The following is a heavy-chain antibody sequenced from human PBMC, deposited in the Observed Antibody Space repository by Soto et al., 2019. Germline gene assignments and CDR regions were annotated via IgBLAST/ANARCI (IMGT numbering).Heavy chain of an antibody. V-gene: IGHV3-11*01. J-gene: IGHJ3*02. Sequence: QVQLVESGGGLFQPGGSLRLSCAASGFTFGDYEMSWIRQAAGKGPEWVSFLSRSGNTIYYADSAKGRFSISRDNDENSLYLQMESLRVEDTANYFGARSSGWYEEDAFDMWGQGTMVTVSA. CDR2: LSRSGNTI. CDR1: GFTFGDYE. CDR3: ARSSGWYEEDAFDM. D-gene: IGHD6-19*01.